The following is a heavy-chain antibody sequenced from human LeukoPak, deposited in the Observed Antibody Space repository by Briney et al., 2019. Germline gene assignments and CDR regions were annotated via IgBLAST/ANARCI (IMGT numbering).Heavy chain of an antibody. Sequence: SETLSLTCTASGGSTNSHYWSWIRQPPGKGLEWIGYVFNGGSTNYNPSLKSRVTMSVDTSRDQFSLRLTSVTAADTAIYYCATRPAGSTWYGVFDYWSQGTLVTVSS. CDR1: GGSTNSHY. D-gene: IGHD6-13*01. CDR3: ATRPAGSTWYGVFDY. CDR2: VFNGGST. J-gene: IGHJ4*02. V-gene: IGHV4-59*11.